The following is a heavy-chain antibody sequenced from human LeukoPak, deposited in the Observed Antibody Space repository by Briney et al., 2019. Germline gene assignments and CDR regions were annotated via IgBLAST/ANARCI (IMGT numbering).Heavy chain of an antibody. D-gene: IGHD6-13*01. CDR2: IYSVGST. V-gene: IGHV3-53*01. CDR3: VRDFVSSSWMGY. J-gene: IGHJ4*02. Sequence: GGSLRLSCAASGFTVSNNYMSWVRQAPGKGLEWVSVIYSVGSTYYADSVKGRFTISRDNSKNNLYLQMNSLRAEDTAVYYCVRDFVSSSWMGYWGQGTLVTVSS. CDR1: GFTVSNNY.